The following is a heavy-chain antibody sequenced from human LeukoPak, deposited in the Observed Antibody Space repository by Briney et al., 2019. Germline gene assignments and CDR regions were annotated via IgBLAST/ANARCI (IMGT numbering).Heavy chain of an antibody. V-gene: IGHV3-53*01. Sequence: QPGGSLRLSCAASGFIVSSKYMSWVRQAPGKGLEWVPIIYSDGTSYYADSVKGRFTISRDNSRNTLYLEMNSLRPEDTAVYYCARICVDGIPTSGLLVHPNIWFDPWGQGTLVTVSS. CDR1: GFIVSSKY. CDR2: IYSDGTS. CDR3: ARICVDGIPTSGLLVHPNIWFDP. J-gene: IGHJ5*02. D-gene: IGHD6-13*01.